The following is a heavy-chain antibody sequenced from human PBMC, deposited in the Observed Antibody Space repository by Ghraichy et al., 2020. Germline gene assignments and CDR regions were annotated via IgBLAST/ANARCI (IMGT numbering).Heavy chain of an antibody. D-gene: IGHD3-10*01. J-gene: IGHJ5*02. Sequence: GESLNISCKGSGYSFTNYWIGWVRQMPGKGLEWIGIIYPGDSDTRYSPSFQGQVTISADKSISTAYLQWSSLKASDTAMYYCARRAFTMVQGPATPSYNWFDPWGQGTLVTVSS. CDR3: ARRAFTMVQGPATPSYNWFDP. CDR2: IYPGDSDT. CDR1: GYSFTNYW. V-gene: IGHV5-51*01.